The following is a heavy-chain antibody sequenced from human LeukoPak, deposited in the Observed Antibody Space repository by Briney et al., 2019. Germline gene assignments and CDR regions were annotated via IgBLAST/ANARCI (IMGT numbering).Heavy chain of an antibody. V-gene: IGHV3-23*01. CDR3: ARDLAWGAFDY. J-gene: IGHJ4*02. Sequence: GGSLRLSCAASGFTFSSYGMNWVRQAPGKGPEWLSGISPRGGGTYYADSVKGRFTISRDDSKSTLSLQMNSLRVEDTAVYYCARDLAWGAFDYWGQGTLVSVSS. D-gene: IGHD7-27*01. CDR1: GFTFSSYG. CDR2: ISPRGGGT.